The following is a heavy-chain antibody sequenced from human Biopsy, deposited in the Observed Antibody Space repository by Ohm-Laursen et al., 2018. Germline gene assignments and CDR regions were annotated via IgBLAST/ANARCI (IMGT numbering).Heavy chain of an antibody. J-gene: IGHJ4*02. D-gene: IGHD6-19*01. CDR1: GGSFSGYY. Sequence: SDTLSLTCAVYGGSFSGYYWSWIRQPLGKGLEWIGEINHSGSTNYNPSLKSRVTISVNTSKNQFPRKLSAVTAADTAVYYCPRGRLRAVARFDCWGQGTLVTVSS. CDR3: PRGRLRAVARFDC. CDR2: INHSGST. V-gene: IGHV4-34*01.